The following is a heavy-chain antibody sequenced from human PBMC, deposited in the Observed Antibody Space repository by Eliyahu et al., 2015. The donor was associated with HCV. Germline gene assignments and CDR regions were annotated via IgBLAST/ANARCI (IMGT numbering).Heavy chain of an antibody. Sequence: EVQLVESGGGLVQPGGSLRLSCAASGFTFSSYSMNWVRQAPGKGLEWVSYISSSSSTIYYADSVKGRFTISRDNAKNSLYLQMNSLRDEDTAVYYCASNLLTGHARAFVNWGQGTLVTVSS. CDR2: ISSSSSTI. V-gene: IGHV3-48*02. J-gene: IGHJ4*02. D-gene: IGHD3-9*01. CDR3: ASNLLTGHARAFVN. CDR1: GFTFSSYS.